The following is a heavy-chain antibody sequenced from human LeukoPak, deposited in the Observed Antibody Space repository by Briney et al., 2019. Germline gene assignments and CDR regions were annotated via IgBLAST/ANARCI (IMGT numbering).Heavy chain of an antibody. J-gene: IGHJ4*02. CDR2: ISGSGDST. CDR1: GFTFSNYA. CDR3: AKDWFAGHYFDY. Sequence: GGSLRLSCAASGFTFSNYAMRWVRQAPGKGLEWVSGISGSGDSTYYADSVKGRFTISRDNSKNTLYLQMNSLRAEDTAVYYCAKDWFAGHYFDYWGQGTLVTVSS. V-gene: IGHV3-23*01. D-gene: IGHD3-10*01.